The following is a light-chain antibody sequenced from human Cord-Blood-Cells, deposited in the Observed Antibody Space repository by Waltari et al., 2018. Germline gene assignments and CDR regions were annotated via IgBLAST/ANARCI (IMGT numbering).Light chain of an antibody. J-gene: IGKJ2*01. CDR1: QSISSY. CDR2: AAS. CDR3: QQSYSTPYT. Sequence: DIQMTQSPSSLSASVGERVTITCRESQSISSYLNWYQQKPGKAPKLLIYAASSLQSGVPSRFSGSGSGTDFTLTISSLQPEDFATYYCQQSYSTPYTFGQGTKLEIK. V-gene: IGKV1-39*01.